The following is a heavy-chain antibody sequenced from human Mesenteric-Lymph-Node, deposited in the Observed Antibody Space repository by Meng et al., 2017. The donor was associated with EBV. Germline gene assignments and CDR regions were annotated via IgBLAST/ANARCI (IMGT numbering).Heavy chain of an antibody. CDR1: GDAMGSGGNY. J-gene: IGHJ4*02. Sequence: QLKEHVQELGKPSQTLSLTCVVSGDAMGSGGNYWSWIRQPPGKGLEWIGYIYYSGRTSYTPSPKSRITRSVDTAKSQFSLKQTSVTAADAAVYYCARADNYGNYGAWIESWGQGTLVTVSS. D-gene: IGHD4-11*01. V-gene: IGHV4-30-4*01. CDR3: ARADNYGNYGAWIES. CDR2: IYYSGRT.